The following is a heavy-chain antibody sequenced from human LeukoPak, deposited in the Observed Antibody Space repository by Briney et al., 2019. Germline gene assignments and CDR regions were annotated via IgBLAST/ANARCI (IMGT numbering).Heavy chain of an antibody. D-gene: IGHD5-12*01. CDR2: IYPGDSDT. V-gene: IGHV5-51*01. J-gene: IGHJ4*02. CDR1: GYSFTTYW. Sequence: GESLKISCKGSGYSFTTYWIGWVRQMPGKGLGWMGIIYPGDSDTRYSPSFQGQVTISADKSISTAYLQWSSLKASDTAMYYCARSSSAYHSTFDFWGQGTLVTVSS. CDR3: ARSSSAYHSTFDF.